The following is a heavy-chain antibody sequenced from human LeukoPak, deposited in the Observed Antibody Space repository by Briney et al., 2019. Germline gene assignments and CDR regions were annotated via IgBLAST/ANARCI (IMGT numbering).Heavy chain of an antibody. CDR1: GYTFTGYY. D-gene: IGHD5-12*01. J-gene: IGHJ4*02. V-gene: IGHV1-2*02. Sequence: ASVKVSCKASGYTFTGYYMHWVRQAPGQGLEWMGWINPNSGGTNYAQKFQGRVTMTRDTSISTAYMELSRPRSDDTAVYYCAREGRWLGLTMDYWGQGTLVTVSS. CDR2: INPNSGGT. CDR3: AREGRWLGLTMDY.